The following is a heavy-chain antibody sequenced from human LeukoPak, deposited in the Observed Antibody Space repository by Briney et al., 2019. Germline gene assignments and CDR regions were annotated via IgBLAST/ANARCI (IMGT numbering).Heavy chain of an antibody. CDR2: IHYSGFT. J-gene: IGHJ4*02. CDR3: ARHGGPHMDH. D-gene: IGHD5-24*01. Sequence: SETLSLTCAVSTGSLSSDSWWSWVRQPPGKGLEWIGQIHYSGFTTYNASLKSRVAISVDKSQNQLSLIVTSVTAANTAVYFCARHGGPHMDHWGQGTLVTVPS. CDR1: TGSLSSDSW. V-gene: IGHV4-4*02.